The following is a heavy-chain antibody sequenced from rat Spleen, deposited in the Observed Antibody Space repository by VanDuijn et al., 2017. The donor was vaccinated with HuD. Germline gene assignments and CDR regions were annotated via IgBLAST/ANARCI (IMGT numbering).Heavy chain of an antibody. CDR3: ATLDMGAYYFDF. CDR1: GFTFNDYN. CDR2: ISYDGRST. Sequence: EVRLVESGGGLVRPGRSLKLSCAASGFTFNDYNMAWVRQAPKKGLEWVATISYDGRSTFYRDSVKGRFTISRDNAKSTLYLQMDSLRSEDTATYYCATLDMGAYYFDFWGQGVMVTVSS. J-gene: IGHJ2*01. V-gene: IGHV5-7*01. D-gene: IGHD1-7*01.